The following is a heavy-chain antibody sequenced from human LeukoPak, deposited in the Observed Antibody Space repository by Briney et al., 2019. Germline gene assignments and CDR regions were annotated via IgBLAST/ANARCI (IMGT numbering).Heavy chain of an antibody. CDR3: AGVAGPAVQDCQLDV. V-gene: IGHV1-18*01. CDR1: GYTLTNYG. CDR2: ISAYNGKT. Sequence: GGSVKVSCKASGYTLTNYGISWVRQAPGQGLEWVGWISAYNGKTNYAQKLKGRFTMPTDTPTSTPYMELRSLRADDTAVYYCAGVAGPAVQDCQLDVRGKGTTVSV. D-gene: IGHD2-2*01. J-gene: IGHJ6*01.